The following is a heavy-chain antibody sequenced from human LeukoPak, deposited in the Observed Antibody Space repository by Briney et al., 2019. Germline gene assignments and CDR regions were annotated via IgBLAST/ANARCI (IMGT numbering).Heavy chain of an antibody. Sequence: SVKVSCKASGGTFSSYAISWVRQAPGQGLEWMGRIIPILGIANYAQKSQGRVTITADKSTSTAYMELSSLRSEDTAVYYCAYQEYSSSSENYWGQGTLVTVSS. V-gene: IGHV1-69*04. D-gene: IGHD6-6*01. CDR2: IIPILGIA. CDR3: AYQEYSSSSENY. CDR1: GGTFSSYA. J-gene: IGHJ4*02.